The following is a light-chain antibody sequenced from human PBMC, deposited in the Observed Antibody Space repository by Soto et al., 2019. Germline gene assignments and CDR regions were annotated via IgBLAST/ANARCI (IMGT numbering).Light chain of an antibody. CDR1: SSNIGNNY. V-gene: IGLV1-51*02. Sequence: QSALTQPPSVSAAPGQTVTISCSGSSSNIGNNYVSWYQQLPGTAPKLLIYENNKRPSGIPDRFSGSKSGTSAALGITGLQTGDEADYYCATWDNSLSAGVFGGGSKVTVL. CDR3: ATWDNSLSAGV. J-gene: IGLJ3*02. CDR2: ENN.